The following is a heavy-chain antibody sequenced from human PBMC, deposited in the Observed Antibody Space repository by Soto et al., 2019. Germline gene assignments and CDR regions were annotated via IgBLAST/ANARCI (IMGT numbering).Heavy chain of an antibody. J-gene: IGHJ4*02. Sequence: QLQLQESGSGLVKPSQTLFLTCAVSGGSISSGGYSWSWIRQPPGKGLEWIGYIYHRGSTYYTPSLKSQVTISVDRSKNQFSLKLSSVTAADTAVYYCARAGGLGEVAVDYWGQGTLVTVSS. CDR2: IYHRGST. CDR3: ARAGGLGEVAVDY. V-gene: IGHV4-30-2*01. D-gene: IGHD6-19*01. CDR1: GGSISSGGYS.